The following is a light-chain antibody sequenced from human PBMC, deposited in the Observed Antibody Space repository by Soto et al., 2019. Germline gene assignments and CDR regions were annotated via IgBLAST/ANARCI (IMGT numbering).Light chain of an antibody. V-gene: IGKV1-12*01. Sequence: DIQMTQSRSSVSASVGDRVTISCRASQDISNWLAWYQQKPGEAPKFLIYAASNLQSGVPPKFSVSGSGTDFTLTISSLQPEDFAVYYCQQARRFPITFGQGTRLEIK. J-gene: IGKJ5*01. CDR3: QQARRFPIT. CDR2: AAS. CDR1: QDISNW.